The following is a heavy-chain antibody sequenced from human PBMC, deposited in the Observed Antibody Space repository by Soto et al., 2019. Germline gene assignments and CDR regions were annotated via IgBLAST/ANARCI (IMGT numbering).Heavy chain of an antibody. J-gene: IGHJ4*02. Sequence: QVQLQESGPGLVKPSQTLSLTCTVSGGSIDNYEYYWTWIRQPPGKGLEWVGYIYYSGRTNYNPSVNSRLTISLDTSKNQFSLRLTSVSAADTAMYYCARDRSNSPDYFAFWGQGTLVTVSS. V-gene: IGHV4-30-4*01. D-gene: IGHD6-6*01. CDR2: IYYSGRT. CDR3: ARDRSNSPDYFAF. CDR1: GGSIDNYEYY.